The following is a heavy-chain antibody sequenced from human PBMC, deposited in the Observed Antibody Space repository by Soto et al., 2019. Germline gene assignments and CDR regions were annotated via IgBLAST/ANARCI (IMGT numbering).Heavy chain of an antibody. Sequence: PSETLSLTCTVSGGSISSSGYFWGWIRQPPGKGLEWIGNIYHTGSTYYNPSLRRRITISVDTSKNQFSLRLSSLTAADTAVYQGERLGGWNYAFDIWGQGKMVTVSS. CDR1: GGSISSSGYF. D-gene: IGHD1-7*01. CDR2: IYHTGST. CDR3: ERLGGWNYAFDI. V-gene: IGHV4-39*01. J-gene: IGHJ3*02.